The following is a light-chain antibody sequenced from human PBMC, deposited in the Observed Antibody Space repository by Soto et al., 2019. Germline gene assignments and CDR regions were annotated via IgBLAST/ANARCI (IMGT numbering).Light chain of an antibody. CDR2: GAS. J-gene: IGKJ1*01. CDR3: QEHGSSPRT. V-gene: IGKV3-20*01. Sequence: EIVLTQSPGTLSLSPGGRATLSCRASQSVSSSYLAWYQQRPGQAPRLLIYGASTRATGIPDRFSGSGSGTDFTLTISRLEPEDFAVYYCQEHGSSPRTFGQGTKVDIK. CDR1: QSVSSSY.